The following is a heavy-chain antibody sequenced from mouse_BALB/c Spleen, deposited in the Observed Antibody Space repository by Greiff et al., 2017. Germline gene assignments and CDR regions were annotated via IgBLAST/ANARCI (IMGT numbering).Heavy chain of an antibody. CDR1: GFNIKDTY. Sequence: EVQRVESGAELVKPGASVKLSCTASGFNIKDTYMHWVKQRPEQGLEWIGRIDPANGNTKYDPKFQGKATITADTSSNTAYLQLSSLTSEDTAVYYCARSGATLITNYAMDYWGQGTSVTVSS. J-gene: IGHJ4*01. D-gene: IGHD2-4*01. V-gene: IGHV14-3*02. CDR3: ARSGATLITNYAMDY. CDR2: IDPANGNT.